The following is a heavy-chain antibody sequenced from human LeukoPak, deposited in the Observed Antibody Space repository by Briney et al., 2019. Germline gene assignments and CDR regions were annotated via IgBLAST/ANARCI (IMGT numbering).Heavy chain of an antibody. CDR3: ARTLYGTDGYYYGTDV. D-gene: IGHD5-24*01. CDR2: IISIFGTA. J-gene: IGHJ6*02. V-gene: IGHV1-69*13. CDR1: GGTFSSYA. Sequence: AASVKVTCKASGGTFSSYAISWVRQAPGQGLEWMGGIISIFGTANYAQKFQGRVTITADESTGTAYVELSSLRSEDTAVYYCARTLYGTDGYYYGTDVWGQGTTVTVSS.